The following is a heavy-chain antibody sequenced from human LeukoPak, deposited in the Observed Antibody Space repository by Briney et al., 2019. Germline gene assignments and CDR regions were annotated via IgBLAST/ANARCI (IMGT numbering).Heavy chain of an antibody. J-gene: IGHJ4*02. CDR3: ARRSSSGWSDIDY. D-gene: IGHD6-19*01. Sequence: ASVKVSCKASGYTFTSYYMHWVRQAPGQGLEWMGWISAYNGNTDYAQKLQGRVTMTTDTSTSTAYMELRSLRSDDTAVYYCARRSSSGWSDIDYWGQGTLVTVSS. CDR2: ISAYNGNT. CDR1: GYTFTSYY. V-gene: IGHV1-18*04.